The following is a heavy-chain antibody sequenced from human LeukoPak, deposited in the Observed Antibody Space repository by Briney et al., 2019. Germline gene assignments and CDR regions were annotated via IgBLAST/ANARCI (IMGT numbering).Heavy chain of an antibody. V-gene: IGHV4-31*03. Sequence: SETLSLTCTVSGGSISSGGYYWSWIRQHPGKGLEWIGYIYYSGSTYYNPSLKSRVTISVYTSKNQFSLKLSSVTAADTAVYYCARGQGYYGSGSYSNWFDPWGQGTLVTVSS. J-gene: IGHJ5*02. CDR3: ARGQGYYGSGSYSNWFDP. CDR2: IYYSGST. D-gene: IGHD3-10*01. CDR1: GGSISSGGYY.